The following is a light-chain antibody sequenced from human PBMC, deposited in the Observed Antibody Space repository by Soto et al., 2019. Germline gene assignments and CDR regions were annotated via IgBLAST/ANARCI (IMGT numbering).Light chain of an antibody. CDR2: ATS. CDR3: QRFDNSPPYT. CDR1: QSVSARY. V-gene: IGKV3-20*01. J-gene: IGKJ2*01. Sequence: EFVLTQSPDTLSLSPGERATLSCRASQSVSARYVAWYQQKPGQAPRLLIYATSSRATGIPDRFSGSGSGTDFSLRISRVEPEDFAVYFCQRFDNSPPYTFGQGTKLEIK.